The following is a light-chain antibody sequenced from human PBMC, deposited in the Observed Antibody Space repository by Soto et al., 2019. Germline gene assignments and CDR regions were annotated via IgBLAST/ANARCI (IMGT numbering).Light chain of an antibody. V-gene: IGKV1-39*01. CDR3: QQSYSTPFT. Sequence: DIQMTQSPSSQSASVGDRVTMTCRASQSISSYLNWFQQKPGKAPKLLIYAASNLQSGVPSRFSASGSGTDFTLTISSLQPEDFATYYCQQSYSTPFTFGPGTKVDIK. CDR1: QSISSY. CDR2: AAS. J-gene: IGKJ3*01.